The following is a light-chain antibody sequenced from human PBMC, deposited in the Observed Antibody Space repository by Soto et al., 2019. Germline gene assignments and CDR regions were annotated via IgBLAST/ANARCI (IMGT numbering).Light chain of an antibody. CDR3: QQGTALMYT. Sequence: DIQVTQSPSSLSASVGDRVTITCRASHDIRTYLAWYQQKPGKAPKLLIFAASTLQSGVPPRFIGSGSGTDFTLTISNLQPEDFATYYCQQGTALMYTFGQGTKLEIK. V-gene: IGKV1D-12*01. CDR1: HDIRTY. J-gene: IGKJ2*01. CDR2: AAS.